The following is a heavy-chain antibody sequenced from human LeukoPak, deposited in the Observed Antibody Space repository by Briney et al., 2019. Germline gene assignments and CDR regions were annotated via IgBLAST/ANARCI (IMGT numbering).Heavy chain of an antibody. CDR3: ARGSDY. J-gene: IGHJ4*02. CDR1: GFTFSSYW. V-gene: IGHV3-74*01. Sequence: GGSLRLSCAASGFTFSSYWMYWVRQAPGKGLVWVSRIKSDGSSTNYADSVKGRFTISRDNAKNTLYLQMNSLRAEDTAVYYCARGSDYGGQGTLVTVSS. CDR2: IKSDGSST.